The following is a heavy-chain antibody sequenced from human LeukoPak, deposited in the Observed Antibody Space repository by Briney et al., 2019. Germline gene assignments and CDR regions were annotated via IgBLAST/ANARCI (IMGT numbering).Heavy chain of an antibody. CDR2: INHSGST. V-gene: IGHV4-34*01. CDR1: GGSFSGYY. Sequence: SETLSLTCAVYGGSFSGYYWSCFRQPPGKRLQWIGEINHSGSTTYNPSLNRRVTISVDTSKTQFSLKLSSVTAADTAVYHCARGGSSSPNWFDPWGQGTLVTVSS. D-gene: IGHD6-6*01. CDR3: ARGGSSSPNWFDP. J-gene: IGHJ5*02.